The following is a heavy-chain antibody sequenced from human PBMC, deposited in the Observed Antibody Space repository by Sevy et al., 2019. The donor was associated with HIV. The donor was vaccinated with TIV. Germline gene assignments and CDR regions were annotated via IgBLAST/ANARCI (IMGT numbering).Heavy chain of an antibody. CDR1: GFTFDDYW. V-gene: IGHV3-7*01. J-gene: IGHJ4*02. Sequence: GGSLRLSCAASGFTFDDYWMQWVRQAPGQGLEWVANIRQDGNELYYAGSVKGRFTISRDNAKESLFLQMTNLRVEDTAIYYCARRYFDLWGQGTLVTVSS. CDR3: ARRYFDL. CDR2: IRQDGNEL.